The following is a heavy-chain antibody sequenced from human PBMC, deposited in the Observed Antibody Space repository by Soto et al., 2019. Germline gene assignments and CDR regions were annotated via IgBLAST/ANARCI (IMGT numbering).Heavy chain of an antibody. V-gene: IGHV1-69*06. D-gene: IGHD2-2*01. CDR2: IIPILLTA. J-gene: IGHJ6*02. Sequence: PVKFACKTAGYSLSTDAVGWGRQAPGQWLEWMGGIIPILLTANYAQKFRGIVTITADKSTSTAYMELSSLRSEETAVYYCARDWVVLVPAAPSPTQYYYSGMDVWGQRTTVPVSS. CDR3: ARDWVVLVPAAPSPTQYYYSGMDV. CDR1: GYSLSTDA.